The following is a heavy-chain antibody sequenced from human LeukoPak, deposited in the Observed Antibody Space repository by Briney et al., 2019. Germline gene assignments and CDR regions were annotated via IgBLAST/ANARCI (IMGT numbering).Heavy chain of an antibody. V-gene: IGHV3-11*03. Sequence: GGSLRLSCAASGFTFNDYYMTWIRQAPGKGLEWVSYISSSSSYTNYADSVKGRFTISRDNAKNSLYLQMNSLRAEDTAVYYCASLWFGEENGGFDYWGQGTLVTVSS. CDR2: ISSSSSYT. CDR1: GFTFNDYY. CDR3: ASLWFGEENGGFDY. D-gene: IGHD3-10*01. J-gene: IGHJ4*02.